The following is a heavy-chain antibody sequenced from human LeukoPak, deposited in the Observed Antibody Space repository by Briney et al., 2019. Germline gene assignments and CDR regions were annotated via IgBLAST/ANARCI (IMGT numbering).Heavy chain of an antibody. CDR2: ISSSSSTI. Sequence: GGSLRLSCAASGFTFSSYSMNWVRQAPGKGLEWVSYISSSSSTIYYADSVKGRFTISRDNAKNSLYLQMNSLRAEDTAVYYCAKDGYSNYEYFDYWGQGSLVTVSS. V-gene: IGHV3-48*01. J-gene: IGHJ4*02. CDR3: AKDGYSNYEYFDY. D-gene: IGHD4-11*01. CDR1: GFTFSSYS.